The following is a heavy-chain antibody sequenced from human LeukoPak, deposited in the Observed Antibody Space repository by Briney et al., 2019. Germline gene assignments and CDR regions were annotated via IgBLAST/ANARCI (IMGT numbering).Heavy chain of an antibody. Sequence: GGSLRLSCAASGFTFSNAWMSWVRQAPGKGLEWVGRIKSKTDGGTTDYAAPVKGRFTISRDDSKNTLCLQMNSLKTEDTAVYYCTTGVVVVPAAMGADYYYGMDVWGKGTTVTVSS. CDR3: TTGVVVVPAAMGADYYYGMDV. J-gene: IGHJ6*04. CDR2: IKSKTDGGTT. CDR1: GFTFSNAW. D-gene: IGHD2-2*01. V-gene: IGHV3-15*01.